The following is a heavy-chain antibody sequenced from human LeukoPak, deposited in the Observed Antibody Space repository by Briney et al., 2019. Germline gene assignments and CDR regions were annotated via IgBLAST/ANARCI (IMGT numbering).Heavy chain of an antibody. CDR2: MNPNSGNT. D-gene: IGHD5-12*01. J-gene: IGHJ6*03. V-gene: IGHV1-8*02. CDR3: ARGQRVNSGYFPRVYYYYMDV. Sequence: ASVKVSCKASGYTFTSYGISWVRQAPGQGLEWMGWMNPNSGNTGYAQKFQGRVTMTRNTSISTAYMELSSLRSEDTAVYYCARGQRVNSGYFPRVYYYYMDVWGKGTTVTISS. CDR1: GYTFTSYG.